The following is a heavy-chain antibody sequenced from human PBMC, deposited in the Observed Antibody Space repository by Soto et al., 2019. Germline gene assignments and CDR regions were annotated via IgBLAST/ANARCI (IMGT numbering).Heavy chain of an antibody. CDR2: ISSSGSTI. J-gene: IGHJ4*02. D-gene: IGHD2-15*01. CDR1: GFTFSDYY. V-gene: IGHV3-11*01. CDR3: ARAPARYCSGGSCYMLDY. Sequence: GGSLRLSCAASGFTFSDYYMSWIRQAPGKGLEWVSYISSSGSTIYYADSVKGRFTISRANAKNSLYLQMNSLRAEDTAVYYCARAPARYCSGGSCYMLDYWGQGTLVTVSS.